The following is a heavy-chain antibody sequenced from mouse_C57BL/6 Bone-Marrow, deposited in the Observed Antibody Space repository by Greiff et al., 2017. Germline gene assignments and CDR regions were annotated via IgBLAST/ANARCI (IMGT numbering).Heavy chain of an antibody. CDR1: GFTFSSYG. CDR3: ARQGSCDGYYGY. J-gene: IGHJ2*01. D-gene: IGHD2-3*01. V-gene: IGHV5-6*01. CDR2: ISSGGSYT. Sequence: EVKLVESGGDLVKPGGSLKLSCAASGFTFSSYGMSWVRQTPDKRLEWVATISSGGSYTYYPDSVKGRFTISRDNAKNTLYLQMSSLKSEDTAMYYCARQGSCDGYYGYWGQGTTLTVSS.